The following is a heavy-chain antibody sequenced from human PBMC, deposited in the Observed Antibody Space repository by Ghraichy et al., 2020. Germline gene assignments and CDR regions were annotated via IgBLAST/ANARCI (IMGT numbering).Heavy chain of an antibody. D-gene: IGHD3-3*01. Sequence: GESLNISCAASGFTFSSYGMHWVRQAPGKGLEWVAVIWYDGSNKYYADSVKGRFTISRDNSKNTLYLQMNSLRAEDTAVYYCAREGTEYYDFWSGYYRKGSYGMDVWGQGTTVTVSS. CDR3: AREGTEYYDFWSGYYRKGSYGMDV. CDR2: IWYDGSNK. J-gene: IGHJ6*02. V-gene: IGHV3-33*01. CDR1: GFTFSSYG.